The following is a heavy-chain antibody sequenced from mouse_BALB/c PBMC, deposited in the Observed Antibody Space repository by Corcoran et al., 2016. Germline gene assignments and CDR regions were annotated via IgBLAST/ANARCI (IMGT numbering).Heavy chain of an antibody. D-gene: IGHD6-1*01. CDR3: ARERPTPFDY. V-gene: IGHV9-3-1*01. CDR1: GYTFTNYR. Sequence: QIQLVQSGPELKKPGETVKISCKASGYTFTNYRMNWVKQAPGKGLKWMGWINTYTGEPTYADDFKGRFAFSLETSASTAYLQINNLKDEDTATYFCARERPTPFDYWGQGTTLTVSS. CDR2: INTYTGEP. J-gene: IGHJ2*01.